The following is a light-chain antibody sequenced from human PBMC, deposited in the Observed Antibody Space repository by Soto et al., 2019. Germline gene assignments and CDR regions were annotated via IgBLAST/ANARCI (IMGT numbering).Light chain of an antibody. CDR1: QSVSSSY. Sequence: EIVLTQSPGTLSLSPGERATLSCRASQSVSSSYLAWYQQKPGQAPRLLIYVASSRATGIPDRFSGSGSATDFTLTISRLEPEDFPVYYWQQYGSSRTFGQGTKVEIK. CDR3: QQYGSSRT. J-gene: IGKJ1*01. V-gene: IGKV3-20*01. CDR2: VAS.